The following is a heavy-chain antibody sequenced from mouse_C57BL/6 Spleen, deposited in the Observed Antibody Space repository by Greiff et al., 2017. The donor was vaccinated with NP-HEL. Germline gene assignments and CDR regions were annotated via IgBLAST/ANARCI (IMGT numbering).Heavy chain of an antibody. J-gene: IGHJ1*03. CDR1: GFTFSSYG. V-gene: IGHV5-6*02. CDR3: ARHPTVVPYWYFDV. Sequence: DVKLVESGGDLVKPGGSLKLSCAASGFTFSSYGMSWVRQTPDKRLEWVATISSGGSYTYYLDSVKGRFTISRDNAKNTLYLQMSSLKSEDTAMYYCARHPTVVPYWYFDVWGTGTTVTVSS. D-gene: IGHD1-1*01. CDR2: ISSGGSYT.